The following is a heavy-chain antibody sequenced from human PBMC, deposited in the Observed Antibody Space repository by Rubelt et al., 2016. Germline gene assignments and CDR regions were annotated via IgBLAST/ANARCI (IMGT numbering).Heavy chain of an antibody. J-gene: IGHJ4*02. Sequence: YDGSNKYYADSVKGRFTISRDNSKNTLNLQMNSLRAEDTAVYYCARDFVGRGYSSYDWVYWGQGTLVTVSS. V-gene: IGHV3-30*01. CDR2: YDGSNK. CDR3: ARDFVGRGYSSYDWVY. D-gene: IGHD5-12*01.